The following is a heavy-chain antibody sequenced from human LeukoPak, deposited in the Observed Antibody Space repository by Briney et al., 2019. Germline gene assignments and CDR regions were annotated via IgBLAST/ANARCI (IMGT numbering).Heavy chain of an antibody. J-gene: IGHJ6*02. V-gene: IGHV4-34*01. D-gene: IGHD3-10*01. CDR2: INHSGST. CDR3: ARDSGASWFGDSPGYYYYGMDV. Sequence: SETLSLTCAVYGGSFSGYYWSWIRQPPGKGLEWIGEINHSGSTNYNPSLKSRVTMSVDTSKNQFSLKLSSVTAADTAVYYCARDSGASWFGDSPGYYYYGMDVWGQGTTVTVSS. CDR1: GGSFSGYY.